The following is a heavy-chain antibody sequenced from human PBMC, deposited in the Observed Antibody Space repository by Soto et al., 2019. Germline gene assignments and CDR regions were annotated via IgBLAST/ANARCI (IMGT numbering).Heavy chain of an antibody. CDR3: ARDSASSGLTNWFDP. Sequence: PGGSLRLSCAASGFTFSSYSMNWVRQAPGKGLEWVSSISSSSSYIYYADSVKGRFTISRDNAKNSLYLQMNSLRAEDTAVYYCARDSASSGLTNWFDPWGQGTLVTVSS. CDR2: ISSSSSYI. J-gene: IGHJ5*02. V-gene: IGHV3-21*01. CDR1: GFTFSSYS. D-gene: IGHD3-22*01.